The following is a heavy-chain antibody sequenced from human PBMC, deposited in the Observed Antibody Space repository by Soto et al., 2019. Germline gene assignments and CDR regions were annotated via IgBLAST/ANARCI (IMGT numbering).Heavy chain of an antibody. CDR3: ARGTQIIGGSRRGSYYFDY. J-gene: IGHJ4*02. D-gene: IGHD1-26*01. V-gene: IGHV3-33*08. CDR1: GFTFSSYG. Sequence: GGSLRLSCAASGFTFSSYGMHWVRQAPGKGLEWVAVIWYDGSNKYYADSVKGRFTISRDNSKNTLYLQMNSLRAEDTAVYYCARGTQIIGGSRRGSYYFDYWGQGTLVTVSS. CDR2: IWYDGSNK.